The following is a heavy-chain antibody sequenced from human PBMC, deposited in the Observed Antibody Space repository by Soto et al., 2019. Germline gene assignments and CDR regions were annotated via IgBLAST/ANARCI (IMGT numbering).Heavy chain of an antibody. CDR2: IKEDGSEK. J-gene: IGHJ4*02. V-gene: IGHV3-7*04. CDR1: GLTFSNSW. CDR3: ARDGFGGYLDC. D-gene: IGHD2-15*01. Sequence: EVQLVESGGGFVQPGGSLKLSCVASGLTFSNSWFSWVRQAPGKGLEWVANIKEDGSEKYYVDSVKGRFILSRDNTKNSLDLQMNSLRAEDPGVYYCARDGFGGYLDCWGQGTLVTVSS.